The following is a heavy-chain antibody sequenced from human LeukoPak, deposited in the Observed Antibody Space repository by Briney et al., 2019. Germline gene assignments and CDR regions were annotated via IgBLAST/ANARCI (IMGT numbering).Heavy chain of an antibody. CDR3: ARPSVGEVRGVIRDPLYDAFDI. Sequence: ASVKVSCKASGGTFSSYAISWVRQAPGQGLEWMGRIIPILGIANYAQKFQGRVTITADKSTSTAYMELSSLRSEDTAVYYCARPSVGEVRGVIRDPLYDAFDIWGQGTMVTVSS. CDR1: GGTFSSYA. D-gene: IGHD3-10*01. CDR2: IIPILGIA. V-gene: IGHV1-69*04. J-gene: IGHJ3*02.